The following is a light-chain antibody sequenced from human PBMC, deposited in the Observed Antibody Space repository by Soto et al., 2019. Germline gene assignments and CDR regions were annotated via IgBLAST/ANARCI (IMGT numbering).Light chain of an antibody. CDR2: DVD. Sequence: QSALTQPASVSGSPGQSITISCTGTSSDVGIYNYVSWYQQHPGKAPKLMIHDVDYRPSGVSYRFSGSKSGNTASPTISGLQAEDEADYYCSSYTTSSTYVFGSGTKVTVL. V-gene: IGLV2-14*03. CDR3: SSYTTSSTYV. CDR1: SSDVGIYNY. J-gene: IGLJ1*01.